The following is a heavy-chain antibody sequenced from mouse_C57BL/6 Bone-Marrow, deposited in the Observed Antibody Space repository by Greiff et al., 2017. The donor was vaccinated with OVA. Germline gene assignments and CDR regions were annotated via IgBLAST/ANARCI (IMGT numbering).Heavy chain of an antibody. Sequence: EVKLQESGPGLVKPSQSLSLTCSVTGYSITSGYYWNWIRQFPGNKLEWMGYISYDGSNNYNPSLKNRISITRDTSKNQFFLKLNSVTTEDTATYYCARALTTVVAHWYFDVWGTGTTVTVSS. J-gene: IGHJ1*03. D-gene: IGHD1-1*01. CDR3: ARALTTVVAHWYFDV. V-gene: IGHV3-6*01. CDR2: ISYDGSN. CDR1: GYSITSGYY.